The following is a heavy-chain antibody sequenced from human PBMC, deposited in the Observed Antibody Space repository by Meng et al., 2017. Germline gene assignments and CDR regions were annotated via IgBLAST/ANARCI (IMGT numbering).Heavy chain of an antibody. V-gene: IGHV3-23*01. CDR3: AKVTYYYDSSGLRPIEYFQH. Sequence: GGSLRLSCAASGFTFSSYAMSWVRQAPGKGLEWVSAISGSGGSTYYADSVKGRFTISRDNSKNTLYLQMNSLRAEDTAVYYCAKVTYYYDSSGLRPIEYFQHWGQGTRVTGSS. J-gene: IGHJ1*01. CDR2: ISGSGGST. D-gene: IGHD3-22*01. CDR1: GFTFSSYA.